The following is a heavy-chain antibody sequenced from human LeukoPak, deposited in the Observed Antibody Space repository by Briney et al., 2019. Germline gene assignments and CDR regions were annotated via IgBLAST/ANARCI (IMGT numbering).Heavy chain of an antibody. CDR3: ARDRPQDERRRAAAEGGFDY. J-gene: IGHJ4*02. CDR1: GGSISSYY. D-gene: IGHD6-13*01. CDR2: IYYSGST. V-gene: IGHV4-59*12. Sequence: PSETLSLTCTVSGGSISSYYWSWIRQPPGKGLEWIGYIYYSGSTNYNPSLKSRVTISVDTSKNQFSLKLSSVTAADTAVYYCARDRPQDERRRAAAEGGFDYWGQGTLVTVSS.